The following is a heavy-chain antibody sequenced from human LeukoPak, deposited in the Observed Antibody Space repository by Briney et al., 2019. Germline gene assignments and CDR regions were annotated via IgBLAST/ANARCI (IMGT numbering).Heavy chain of an antibody. Sequence: ASVKVSCKASGGTFSNYAISWVRQAPGQGLEWMGGIIPIFGTANYAQKFQGRVTITADESTSTAYMELSSLRSEDTAVYYCARKGAYNYYGSGSYVYWGQGTLVTVSS. D-gene: IGHD3-10*01. CDR3: ARKGAYNYYGSGSYVY. CDR1: GGTFSNYA. J-gene: IGHJ4*02. V-gene: IGHV1-69*13. CDR2: IIPIFGTA.